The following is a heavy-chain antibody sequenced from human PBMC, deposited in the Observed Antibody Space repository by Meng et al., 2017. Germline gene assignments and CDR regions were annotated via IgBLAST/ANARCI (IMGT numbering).Heavy chain of an antibody. V-gene: IGHV4-34*01. CDR2: INHSGST. D-gene: IGHD2-21*02. Sequence: QVQREQWGGGLLKPSETLTLTGAVYGGSFSGYYWSWIRQPPGKGLEWIGEINHSGSTNYNPSLKSRVTISVDTSKNQFSLKLSSVTAADTAVYYCARVGKVVTAPLTYWGQGTLVTVSS. CDR1: GGSFSGYY. J-gene: IGHJ4*02. CDR3: ARVGKVVTAPLTY.